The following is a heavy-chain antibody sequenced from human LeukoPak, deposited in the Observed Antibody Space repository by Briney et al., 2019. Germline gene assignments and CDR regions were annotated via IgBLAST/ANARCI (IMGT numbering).Heavy chain of an antibody. CDR2: IYYSGST. CDR1: GGSISSGGYS. D-gene: IGHD3-10*01. CDR3: ARRRPMVRGVIRPKKNWFDP. V-gene: IGHV4-30-4*07. Sequence: PSETLSLTCAVSGGSISSGGYSWSWIRQPPGKGLEWIGYIYYSGSTNYNPSLKSRVTISVDTSKNQFSLKLSSVTAADTAVYYCARRRPMVRGVIRPKKNWFDPWGQGTLVTVSS. J-gene: IGHJ5*02.